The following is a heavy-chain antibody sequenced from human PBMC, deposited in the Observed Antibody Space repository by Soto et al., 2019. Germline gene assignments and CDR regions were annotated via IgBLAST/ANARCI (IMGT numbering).Heavy chain of an antibody. CDR3: ARDNSSSSSFPYWYFDL. Sequence: ASVKVSCKASGYTFTGYYMHWVRQAPGQGLEWMGWINPNSGGTNYAQKFQGWVTMTRDTSISTAYMELSRLRSDDTAVYYCARDNSSSSSFPYWYFDLWGRGTLVTVSS. J-gene: IGHJ2*01. D-gene: IGHD6-6*01. CDR2: INPNSGGT. V-gene: IGHV1-2*04. CDR1: GYTFTGYY.